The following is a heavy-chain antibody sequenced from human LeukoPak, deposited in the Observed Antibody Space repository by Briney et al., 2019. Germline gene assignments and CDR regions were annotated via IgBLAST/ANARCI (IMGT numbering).Heavy chain of an antibody. J-gene: IGHJ4*02. CDR1: GFTFRSYW. CDR2: ISSDGSST. D-gene: IGHD2-21*01. CDR3: VRAGLGFDY. V-gene: IGHV3-74*01. Sequence: GGSLRLSCAASGFTFRSYWMHWVRQAPGKGLVWVSRISSDGSSTRYADSVKGRFTISRDNAKNTLYLQMNSLRAEDTAVYYCVRAGLGFDYWGQGTLVTASS.